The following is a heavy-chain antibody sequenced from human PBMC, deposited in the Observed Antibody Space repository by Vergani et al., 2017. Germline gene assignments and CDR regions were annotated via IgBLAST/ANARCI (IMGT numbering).Heavy chain of an antibody. CDR3: ARHTTYTDS. V-gene: IGHV5-51*01. CDR2: IYPADSDT. CDR1: EYSFGNYW. Sequence: EVELVQSGPEMRKPGESVKISCKGSEYSFGNYWIGWVRQMPGKGLEWMGIIYPADSDTRYSPSFQGQVTISADKSISTAFLQWDSLKASDTALYYCARHTTYTDSWGQGTLFTVSS. D-gene: IGHD1-1*01. J-gene: IGHJ4*02.